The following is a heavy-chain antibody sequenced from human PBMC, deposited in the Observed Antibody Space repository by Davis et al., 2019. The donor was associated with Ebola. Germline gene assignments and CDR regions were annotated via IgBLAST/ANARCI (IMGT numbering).Heavy chain of an antibody. V-gene: IGHV4-4*02. CDR1: GGSISSSNW. CDR3: ARGRLAAAGTIYYYYYGMDV. CDR2: IYHSGST. Sequence: MPSETLSLTCVVSGGSISSSNWWSWVRQPPGKGLEWIGEIYHSGSTNYNPSLKSRVTISIDKSKNQFSLKLSSVTAADTAVYYCARGRLAAAGTIYYYYYGMDVWGQGTTVTVSS. D-gene: IGHD6-13*01. J-gene: IGHJ6*02.